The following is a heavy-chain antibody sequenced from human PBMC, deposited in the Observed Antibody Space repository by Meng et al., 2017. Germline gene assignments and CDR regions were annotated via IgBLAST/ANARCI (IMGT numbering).Heavy chain of an antibody. CDR2: VPHSGST. J-gene: IGHJ4*02. CDR1: GDSCRGTYW. V-gene: IGHV4-4*02. Sequence: LLESGPGLVKPSETLYLTCAVSGDSCRGTYWWSWIRLPPGKGLEWIGEVPHSGSTYYNPSLQSRVTISVDIYNNQFSLRLFSVTAADTAVYFCARAQLSLLFDSWGQGALVTVSS. CDR3: ARAQLSLLFDS. D-gene: IGHD2-2*01.